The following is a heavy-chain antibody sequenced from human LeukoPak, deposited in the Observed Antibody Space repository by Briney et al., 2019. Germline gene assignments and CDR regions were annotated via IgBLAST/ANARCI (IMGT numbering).Heavy chain of an antibody. CDR1: GFTFSSYG. V-gene: IGHV3-33*01. Sequence: GGSLRLSCAASGFTFSSYGMHWVRQAPGKGLEWVAVIWYDGSNKYYADSVKGRFTISRDNSKNTLYLQMNSLRAEDTAVYYCARGLGGEAFGMDVWGQGTTVTVSS. CDR2: IWYDGSNK. D-gene: IGHD2-21*01. CDR3: ARGLGGEAFGMDV. J-gene: IGHJ6*02.